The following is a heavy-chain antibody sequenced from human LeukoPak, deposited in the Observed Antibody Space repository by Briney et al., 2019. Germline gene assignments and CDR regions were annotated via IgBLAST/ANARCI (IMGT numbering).Heavy chain of an antibody. D-gene: IGHD1/OR15-1a*01. CDR3: ARKTWNTAPPRWFDP. CDR1: GYTFTTYA. CDR2: IYTNTGNP. Sequence: GASVEVSCKASGYTFTTYAMNWVRQAPGQGLEWMGWIYTNTGNPTYTQGFTGRFVFSLDTSVSTTYLQISNLKAEDTAVYYYARKTWNTAPPRWFDPWGQGTLVPVSS. V-gene: IGHV7-4-1*02. J-gene: IGHJ5*02.